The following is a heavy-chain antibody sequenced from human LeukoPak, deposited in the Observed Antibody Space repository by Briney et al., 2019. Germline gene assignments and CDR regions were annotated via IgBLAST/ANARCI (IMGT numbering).Heavy chain of an antibody. J-gene: IGHJ4*02. V-gene: IGHV4-38-2*02. CDR2: MYRSGST. D-gene: IGHD7-27*01. CDR3: ARGFRGDNFDY. CDR1: GYSISSDYY. Sequence: SETLSLTCTVSGYSISSDYYWGRIRQPPGKGLEWIGTMYRSGSTNYNPSLKSRVTISVDTSKNQFSLKLSSVTAADTAVYFCARGFRGDNFDYWGQGTLVTVSS.